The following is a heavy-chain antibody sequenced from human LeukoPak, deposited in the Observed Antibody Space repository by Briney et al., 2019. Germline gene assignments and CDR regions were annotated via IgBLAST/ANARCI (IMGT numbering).Heavy chain of an antibody. J-gene: IGHJ4*02. CDR3: ARDANSGFDY. Sequence: GGSLRLSCVASGFTFSSYSMNWVRQAPGKGLEWVSFISSSSSYIYYADSVKGRLTISRDNAENSLYLQMNSLRAEDTAVYYCARDANSGFDYWGQGTLVTVSS. CDR1: GFTFSSYS. V-gene: IGHV3-21*01. CDR2: ISSSSSYI. D-gene: IGHD4/OR15-4a*01.